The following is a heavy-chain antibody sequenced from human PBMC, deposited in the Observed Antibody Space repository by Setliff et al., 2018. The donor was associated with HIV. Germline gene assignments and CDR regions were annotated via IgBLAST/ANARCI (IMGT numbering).Heavy chain of an antibody. Sequence: GGSLRLSCEASGFTFSSYDFHWVRQAAGKGPEWVSAIGTGGDTYYVDSVKGRFTISRENARNSLYLQMNSLRAGDTAVYYCARLVSRRAGVDYWGQGTQVTVSS. CDR3: ARLVSRRAGVDY. CDR2: IGTGGDT. J-gene: IGHJ4*02. V-gene: IGHV3-13*01. D-gene: IGHD4-17*01. CDR1: GFTFSSYD.